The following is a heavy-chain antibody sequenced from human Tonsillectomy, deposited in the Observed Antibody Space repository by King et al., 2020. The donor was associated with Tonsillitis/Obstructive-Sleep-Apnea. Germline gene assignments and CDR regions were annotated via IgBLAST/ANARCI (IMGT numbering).Heavy chain of an antibody. CDR3: AKLEGPINKPRVVPAATPTGLYAFDI. CDR1: GFTFSSYG. Sequence: VQLVESGGGVVQPGRSLRLSCAASGFTFSSYGMHWVRQAPGKGLEWVAVISYDGSNKYYADSVKGRFTISRDNSKNTLYLQMNSLRAEDTAVYYCAKLEGPINKPRVVPAATPTGLYAFDIWGQGTMVTVSS. CDR2: ISYDGSNK. D-gene: IGHD2-2*02. J-gene: IGHJ3*02. V-gene: IGHV3-30*18.